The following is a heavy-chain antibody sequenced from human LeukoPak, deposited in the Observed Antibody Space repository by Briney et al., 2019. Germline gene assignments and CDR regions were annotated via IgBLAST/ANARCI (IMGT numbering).Heavy chain of an antibody. D-gene: IGHD3-22*01. CDR2: INHSGST. J-gene: IGHJ4*02. CDR3: ARGAQITMRD. Sequence: SETLSLTCAVYGGSFSGYYWSWIRQPPGKGLEWIGEINHSGSTNYNPSLKSRVTISVDTSKNQFSLKLSSVTAADTAVYYCARGAQITMRDWGQGTLVTVSS. CDR1: GGSFSGYY. V-gene: IGHV4-34*01.